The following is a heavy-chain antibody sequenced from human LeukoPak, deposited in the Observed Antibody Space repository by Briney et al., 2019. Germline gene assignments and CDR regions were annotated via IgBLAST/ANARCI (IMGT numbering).Heavy chain of an antibody. D-gene: IGHD5-18*01. J-gene: IGHJ4*02. CDR2: INHRGST. CDR1: GGSFSGYH. CDR3: ARHGEVGYSYGSWYY. Sequence: SETLSLTCAVYGGSFSGYHWSWIRQPPGKGLEWIGEINHRGSTNYNPSLKSRVTISLDTSKNQFSLKLSSVTAADTAVYYCARHGEVGYSYGSWYYWGQGTLVTVSS. V-gene: IGHV4-34*01.